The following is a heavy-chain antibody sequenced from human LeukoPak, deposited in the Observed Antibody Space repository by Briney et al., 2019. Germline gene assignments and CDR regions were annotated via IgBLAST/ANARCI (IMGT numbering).Heavy chain of an antibody. CDR1: GFTFSNYA. J-gene: IGHJ4*02. V-gene: IGHV3-23*01. CDR3: AKDREGSSWFMDY. CDR2: ISGSGGST. Sequence: GGSLRLSCAASGFTFSNYAMNWVRQAPGKGLEWVSIISGSGGSTYYADSVKGRFTISRDNSKNTLYLQMNSLRAEDTAVYYCAKDREGSSWFMDYWGQGTLVPVSS. D-gene: IGHD6-13*01.